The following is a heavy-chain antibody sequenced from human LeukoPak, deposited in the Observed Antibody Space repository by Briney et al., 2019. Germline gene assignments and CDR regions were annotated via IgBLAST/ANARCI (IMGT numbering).Heavy chain of an antibody. D-gene: IGHD6-25*01. CDR2: ISGSGGIT. J-gene: IGHJ4*02. V-gene: IGHV3-23*01. Sequence: QPGGSLRLSCAASGFTFSSYAMSWVRQAPGKGLEWVSGISGSGGITYYADSVKGRFTISRDNSKNTLYLQMHSLRAEDTAVYYCAKHSSAPGWGFDYWGQGTLVTVSS. CDR1: GFTFSSYA. CDR3: AKHSSAPGWGFDY.